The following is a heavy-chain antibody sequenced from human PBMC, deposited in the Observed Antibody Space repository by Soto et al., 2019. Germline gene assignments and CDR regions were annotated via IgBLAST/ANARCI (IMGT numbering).Heavy chain of an antibody. Sequence: XSVKVSCNASGNIFTAYYMHWVRQAPGQGLEWMGIVNPSGGRTTYAQKFQGRVTMTRDTSTSTFHMELSSLTSEDTAVYYCAGLYHYDSSGYYDYWGQGTLVTVSS. V-gene: IGHV1-46*01. J-gene: IGHJ4*02. D-gene: IGHD3-22*01. CDR2: VNPSGGRT. CDR1: GNIFTAYY. CDR3: AGLYHYDSSGYYDY.